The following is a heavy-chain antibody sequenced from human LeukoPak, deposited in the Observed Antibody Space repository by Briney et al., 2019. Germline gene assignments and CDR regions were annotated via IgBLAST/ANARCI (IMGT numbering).Heavy chain of an antibody. CDR2: INHSGST. V-gene: IGHV4-34*01. J-gene: IGHJ4*02. Sequence: KTSETLSLTCAVYGGSSSGYYWSWIRQPPGKGLEWIGEINHSGSTNYNPSLKSRVTISVDTSKNQFSLKLSSVTAADTAVYYCARLRGRYYYDSSGYIYWGQGTLVTVSS. CDR3: ARLRGRYYYDSSGYIY. D-gene: IGHD3-22*01. CDR1: GGSSSGYY.